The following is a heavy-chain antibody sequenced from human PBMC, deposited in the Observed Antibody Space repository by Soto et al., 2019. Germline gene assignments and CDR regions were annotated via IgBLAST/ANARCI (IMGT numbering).Heavy chain of an antibody. CDR1: GFTFSSYG. Sequence: GGSLRLSCAASGFTFSSYGMHWVRQAPGKGLEWVAVISYDGSNKYYADSVKGRFTISRDNSKNTLYLQMNSLRAEDTAVYYCAREEEAYCSGGSCYLPHFDYWGQGTLVTVSS. CDR2: ISYDGSNK. D-gene: IGHD2-15*01. J-gene: IGHJ4*02. V-gene: IGHV3-30*03. CDR3: AREEEAYCSGGSCYLPHFDY.